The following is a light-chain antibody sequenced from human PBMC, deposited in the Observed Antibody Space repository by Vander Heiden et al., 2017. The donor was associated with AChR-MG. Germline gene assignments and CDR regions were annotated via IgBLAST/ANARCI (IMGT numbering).Light chain of an antibody. Sequence: DIQITQSPSPLSASVGDRVTLTFRASPSISSHFNLYQQKPGKAPKLRIYAESRLKSGVPSRFSGSGCGTEFTLTISSRRPEDFATYNCQQSYSTTPTFGPGTKVDIK. CDR1: PSISSH. CDR2: AES. J-gene: IGKJ3*01. CDR3: QQSYSTTPT. V-gene: IGKV1-39*01.